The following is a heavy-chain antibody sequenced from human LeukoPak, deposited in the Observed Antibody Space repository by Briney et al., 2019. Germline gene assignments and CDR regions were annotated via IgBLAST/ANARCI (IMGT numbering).Heavy chain of an antibody. CDR2: INHSGGT. CDR1: GRSFSGYY. J-gene: IGHJ4*02. D-gene: IGHD2-2*01. V-gene: IGHV4-34*01. Sequence: KPSETLSLTCAVYGRSFSGYYWTWIRQPPGKGLEWIGEINHSGGTDHNPSLKSRVTISVDTSKNQFSLKLSSVTAADTAVYYCARVKRGGYCSSTSCYPPREIDYWGQGTLVTASS. CDR3: ARVKRGGYCSSTSCYPPREIDY.